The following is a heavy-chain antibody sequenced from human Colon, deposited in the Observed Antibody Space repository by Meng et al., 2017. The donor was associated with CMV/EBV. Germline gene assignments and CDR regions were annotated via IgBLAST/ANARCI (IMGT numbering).Heavy chain of an antibody. CDR2: ISGSGGST. CDR1: GFTFTSHA. CDR3: AKSYSSGLVGRFDY. Sequence: FASGGGLLPPVGSLGSSCATSGFTFTSHASAWCRQAPGNGLELVSAISGSGGSTYYSDSVNGRFDISRDNSKNTLYLQINSLRAEDTAVYYCAKSYSSGLVGRFDYWGQGTLVTVSS. V-gene: IGHV3-23*01. J-gene: IGHJ4*02. D-gene: IGHD3-22*01.